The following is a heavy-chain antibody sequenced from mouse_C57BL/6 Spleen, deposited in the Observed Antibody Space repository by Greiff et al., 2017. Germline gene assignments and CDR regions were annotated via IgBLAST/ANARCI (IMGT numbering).Heavy chain of an antibody. J-gene: IGHJ4*01. Sequence: VQLQQSGAELAKPGASVKLSCKASGYTFTSYWMHWVKQRPGQGLEWIGYINPSSGYTKYTQKFKDKATLTADKSSTTAYMQLSSLTSEDSAVYYCARGLLGYYAMDYWGQGTSVTVSS. V-gene: IGHV1-7*01. CDR3: ARGLLGYYAMDY. CDR2: INPSSGYT. CDR1: GYTFTSYW. D-gene: IGHD1-1*01.